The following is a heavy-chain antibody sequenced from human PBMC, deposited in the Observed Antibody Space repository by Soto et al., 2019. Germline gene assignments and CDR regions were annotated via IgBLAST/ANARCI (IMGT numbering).Heavy chain of an antibody. CDR3: AKEMIASTLADFFDY. CDR2: MSGSGDRA. Sequence: EVQLLESGGGMIQPGGSLRLSCEASGFTFSNYGMPWVRQAPGKGLEWVSTMSGSGDRAFDADPVKGRFTISRDNSKNTLYLQMNSLSAEDTAIYYCAKEMIASTLADFFDYWGQGILVTVSS. V-gene: IGHV3-23*01. D-gene: IGHD2-21*01. J-gene: IGHJ4*02. CDR1: GFTFSNYG.